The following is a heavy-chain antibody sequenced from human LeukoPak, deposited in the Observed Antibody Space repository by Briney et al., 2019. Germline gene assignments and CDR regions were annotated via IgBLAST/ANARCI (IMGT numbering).Heavy chain of an antibody. CDR1: GFTLSTYW. V-gene: IGHV3-7*01. CDR2: INPDGSGK. D-gene: IGHD3-16*01. CDR3: ASWGAGGNS. J-gene: IGHJ4*02. Sequence: GGSLRLSCEASGFTLSTYWINWVRQVPGKGLDWVANINPDGSGKRYVDSVKGRFTIARDNADNSLSLQMNSLRAEDTAVYYCASWGAGGNSWGQGTLVTVSS.